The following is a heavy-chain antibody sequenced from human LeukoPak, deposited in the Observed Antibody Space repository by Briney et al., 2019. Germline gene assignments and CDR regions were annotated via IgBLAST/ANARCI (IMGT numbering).Heavy chain of an antibody. CDR3: ARARWQLVPYFDS. J-gene: IGHJ4*02. D-gene: IGHD6-6*01. CDR1: GYTLTDYY. Sequence: ASVKVSCKASGYTLTDYYMHWVRQAPGQGLEWMGWINPNSGGKNFAQKFQGRVAMTRDTSISTAYMELGSLRSDDTAVYYCARARWQLVPYFDSWGQGTLVTVSS. V-gene: IGHV1-2*02. CDR2: INPNSGGK.